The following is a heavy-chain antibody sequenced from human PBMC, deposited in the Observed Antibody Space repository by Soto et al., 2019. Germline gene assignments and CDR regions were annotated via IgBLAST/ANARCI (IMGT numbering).Heavy chain of an antibody. CDR1: SDSMNSGGYY. CDR2: IYSNGDT. D-gene: IGHD6-6*01. V-gene: IGHV4-31*03. Sequence: QVQLQESGPGLVKPSQTLSLTCSVSSDSMNSGGYYWSWIRQHPGKGLEWIGYIYSNGDTYYNPSLKSRVTISVDTSKNQFSLNLTSVPAADTAVYYCARRGGISSGYYYYAIDVWGQGTTVTVSS. J-gene: IGHJ6*02. CDR3: ARRGGISSGYYYYAIDV.